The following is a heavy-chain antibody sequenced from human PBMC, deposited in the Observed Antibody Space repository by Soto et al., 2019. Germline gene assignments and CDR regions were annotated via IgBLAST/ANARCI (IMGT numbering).Heavy chain of an antibody. CDR2: ISYDGSNK. V-gene: IGHV3-30-3*01. Sequence: QVQLVESGGGVVQPGRSLRLSCAASGFTFSSYAMHWVRQAPGKGLEWVAVISYDGSNKYYADSVKGRFTISRDNSKNTLYLQMNSLRAEDTAVYYCAIYLHILTGRYFDYWGQGTLVTVSS. CDR1: GFTFSSYA. CDR3: AIYLHILTGRYFDY. D-gene: IGHD3-9*01. J-gene: IGHJ4*02.